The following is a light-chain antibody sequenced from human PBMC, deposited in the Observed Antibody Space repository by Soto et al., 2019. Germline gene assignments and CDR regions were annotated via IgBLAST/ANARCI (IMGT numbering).Light chain of an antibody. J-gene: IGKJ1*01. Sequence: EIVLTQSPGTLSLSPGDRATLSCRASQSVSSNYLAWYQQKPGQTPRLLIYGASSRATGIPDRFSGSGSGPDFTLTISRLEPEDFAVFYCQQYGSSPWTFGQGTKVEIK. CDR3: QQYGSSPWT. CDR1: QSVSSNY. V-gene: IGKV3-20*01. CDR2: GAS.